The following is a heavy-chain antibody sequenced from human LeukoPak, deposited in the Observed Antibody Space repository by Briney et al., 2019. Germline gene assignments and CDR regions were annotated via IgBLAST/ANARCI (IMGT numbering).Heavy chain of an antibody. CDR3: ARVRGDFWSGLDF. CDR1: GYTFTGYY. J-gene: IGHJ4*02. Sequence: ASVKVSCKASGYTFTGYYMHWVRQAPGQGLEWMGRINPNSGGTNSAQKFQGRVTMTRDTSISTAYMELSRLTSDDTTIYYCARVRGDFWSGLDFWGQGTLVTVSS. CDR2: INPNSGGT. D-gene: IGHD3-3*01. V-gene: IGHV1-2*06.